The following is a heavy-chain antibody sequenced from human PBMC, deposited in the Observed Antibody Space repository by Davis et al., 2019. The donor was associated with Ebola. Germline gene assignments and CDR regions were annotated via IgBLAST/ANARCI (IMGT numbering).Heavy chain of an antibody. D-gene: IGHD3-16*01. CDR2: ISSSGSTI. CDR1: GFTFSDYY. CDR3: AKDIQGGSSYLDY. Sequence: GESLKISCAASGFTFSDYYMSWIRQAPGKGLEWVSYISSSGSTIYYADSVKGRFTISRDNAKNSLYLQMSSLRAEDTAIYYCAKDIQGGSSYLDYWGQGSQVTVSS. J-gene: IGHJ4*02. V-gene: IGHV3-11*01.